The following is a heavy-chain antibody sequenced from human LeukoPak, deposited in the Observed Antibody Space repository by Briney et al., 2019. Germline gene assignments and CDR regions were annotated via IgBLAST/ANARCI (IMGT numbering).Heavy chain of an antibody. CDR2: IYYSGST. D-gene: IGHD3-22*01. Sequence: PPETLSLTCTVSGGSISSYYWSWIRQPPGKGLEWIGYIYYSGSTNYNPSLKSRVTISVDTSKNQFSLKLSSVTAADTAVYYCARVRAMIGSWFDPWGQGTLVTVSS. V-gene: IGHV4-59*01. CDR1: GGSISSYY. J-gene: IGHJ5*02. CDR3: ARVRAMIGSWFDP.